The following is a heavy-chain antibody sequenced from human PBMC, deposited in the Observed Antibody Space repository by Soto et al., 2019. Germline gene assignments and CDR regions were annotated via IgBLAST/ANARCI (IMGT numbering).Heavy chain of an antibody. CDR2: INHSGST. V-gene: IGHV4-34*01. Sequence: QVQLQQWGAGLLKPSETLSLTCAVYGGSFSGYFWSWIRQPPGTGLEWIGDINHSGSTTYNPSLKSRVTLSVDTSKSQFSLKLSSVTAADADVYYWASGRTVSTYSSSWLSGWYFDLWGRGTLVTVSS. D-gene: IGHD6-13*01. CDR3: ASGRTVSTYSSSWLSGWYFDL. J-gene: IGHJ2*01. CDR1: GGSFSGYF.